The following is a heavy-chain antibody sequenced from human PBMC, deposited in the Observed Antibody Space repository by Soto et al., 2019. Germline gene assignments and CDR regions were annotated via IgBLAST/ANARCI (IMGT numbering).Heavy chain of an antibody. V-gene: IGHV4-30-4*01. CDR2: IYKSTTT. CDR3: ARGRYCLTGRCFPNWFDS. Sequence: QVHLLESGPGLVKPSQTLSLTCSVSGDSISTVDYFWAWIRQPPGQALEYIGYIYKSTTTYYNPSFECRVAISLDTPKSQFSLNVTSVTAADTAVYFCARGRYCLTGRCFPNWFDSWGQGTLVTVSS. CDR1: GDSISTVDYF. J-gene: IGHJ5*01. D-gene: IGHD2-15*01.